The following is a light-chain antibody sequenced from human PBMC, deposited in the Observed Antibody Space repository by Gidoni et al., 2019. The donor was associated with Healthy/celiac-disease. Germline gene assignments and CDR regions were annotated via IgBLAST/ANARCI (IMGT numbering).Light chain of an antibody. CDR3: QQYYSYPRT. CDR1: QGISSY. CDR2: AAS. J-gene: IGKJ2*01. Sequence: IRIPHSTSSLSASTGDRVTITWRASQGISSYLAWYQQKPGKAPKLLIYAASTLQSGVPSRFSGSGSGTDFTLTISCLQSEDFATYYCQQYYSYPRTFGQGTKLEIK. V-gene: IGKV1-8*01.